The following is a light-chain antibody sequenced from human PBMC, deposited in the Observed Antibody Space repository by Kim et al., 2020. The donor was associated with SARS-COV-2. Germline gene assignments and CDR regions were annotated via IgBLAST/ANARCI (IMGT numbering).Light chain of an antibody. CDR2: QDD. Sequence: SYELTQPPSVSVSPGQTATITCSGDKLGSKYVCWYQQKAGESPALVIYQDDKRYSGIPARFSGSTSGNTATLTIRGTQATDEADYYCQAYDINTVIFGGGTQLTVL. V-gene: IGLV3-1*01. CDR1: KLGSKY. CDR3: QAYDINTVI. J-gene: IGLJ2*01.